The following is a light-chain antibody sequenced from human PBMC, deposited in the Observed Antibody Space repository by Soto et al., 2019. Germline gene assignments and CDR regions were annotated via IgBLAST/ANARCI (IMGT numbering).Light chain of an antibody. J-gene: IGLJ1*01. V-gene: IGLV2-14*01. CDR1: SSDVGGYNY. CDR3: SSYTSSSKV. Sequence: QSALTQPASVSGSPGQSITISCTGTSSDVGGYNYVSWYQQHPGKAPKLMIYDVSYRPSGVSNRFSGSKSGNTASLTISGLQAEDEADYYCSSYTSSSKVFGTGTKVTVL. CDR2: DVS.